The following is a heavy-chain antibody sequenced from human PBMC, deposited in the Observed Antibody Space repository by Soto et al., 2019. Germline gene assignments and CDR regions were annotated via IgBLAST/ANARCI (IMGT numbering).Heavy chain of an antibody. V-gene: IGHV4-59*01. D-gene: IGHD6-19*01. J-gene: IGHJ4*02. CDR1: GGSISGSY. Sequence: SETLSLTCTVPGGSISGSYWSWIRQPPGKGLEWLGYVYYTGSTNYSPSLRSRVSISVDTSTNEFSLRLSSVTAADTAVYFCARSVAVPGAHIGYWGQGTQVTVSS. CDR2: VYYTGST. CDR3: ARSVAVPGAHIGY.